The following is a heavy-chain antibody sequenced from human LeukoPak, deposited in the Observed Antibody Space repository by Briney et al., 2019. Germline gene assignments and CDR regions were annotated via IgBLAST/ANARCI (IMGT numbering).Heavy chain of an antibody. D-gene: IGHD1-7*01. CDR2: MNPNCGNT. CDR1: GCIFISYD. CDR3: ARGTGTSEY. Sequence: ASVKVSCKASGCIFISYDINWVRQATGQGLEWMGWMNPNCGNTGFAQKFQGKLTMTRNTSISTAYMELSSLRSEDTAVYYCARGTGTSEYWGQGTLVTVSS. J-gene: IGHJ4*02. V-gene: IGHV1-8*01.